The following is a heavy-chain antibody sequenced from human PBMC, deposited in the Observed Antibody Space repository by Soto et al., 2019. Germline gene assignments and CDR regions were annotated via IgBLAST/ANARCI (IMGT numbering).Heavy chain of an antibody. D-gene: IGHD3-16*01. J-gene: IGHJ6*03. Sequence: ASVKVSCKASGYTFTSYGISWVRQAPGQGLEWMGWISAYNGNTNYAQKHQGRVTMTTDTSTSTAYMELRSLRSDDTAVYYCARGVGVTKNYYYYYMDVWGKGTTVTVSS. V-gene: IGHV1-18*01. CDR1: GYTFTSYG. CDR3: ARGVGVTKNYYYYYMDV. CDR2: ISAYNGNT.